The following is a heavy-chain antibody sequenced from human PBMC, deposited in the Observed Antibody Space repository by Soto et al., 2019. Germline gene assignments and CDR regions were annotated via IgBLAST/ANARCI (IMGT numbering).Heavy chain of an antibody. D-gene: IGHD3-16*01. J-gene: IGHJ6*02. CDR3: VGALTYEVPYYYYGMDV. CDR1: GFMFSTYL. V-gene: IGHV3-7*01. CDR2: IKQGGNEK. Sequence: GGSLRLSCEASGFMFSTYLMSWVRQAPGKGLEWVANIKQGGNEKFYVDSVKGRFTISRDNAKRSLFLQMNSLRPEDTAVYYCVGALTYEVPYYYYGMDVWGQGTTVTVSS.